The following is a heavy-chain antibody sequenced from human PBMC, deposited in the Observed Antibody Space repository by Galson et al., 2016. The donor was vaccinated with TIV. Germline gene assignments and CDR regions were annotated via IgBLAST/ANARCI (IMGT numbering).Heavy chain of an antibody. CDR2: IDPSDSYT. V-gene: IGHV5-10-1*01. Sequence: QSGAEVKKPGESLRISCKGSGYSFTRYWINWVRQMPGKGLEWIGRIDPSDSYTNYSPSFQGHVTISVDKSVDTAYLQWSSLKALDTAIYYCARGVSSGSAWLDPWGQGTLVSVSS. CDR3: ARGVSSGSAWLDP. J-gene: IGHJ5*02. D-gene: IGHD3-10*01. CDR1: GYSFTRYW.